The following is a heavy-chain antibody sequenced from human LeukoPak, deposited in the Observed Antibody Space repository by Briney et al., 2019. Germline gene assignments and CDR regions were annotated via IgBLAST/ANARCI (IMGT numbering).Heavy chain of an antibody. J-gene: IGHJ4*02. Sequence: SETLSLTCTVSGGSISSSSYYWGWIRQPPGKGLEWIGSIYYSGSTYYNPPLKSRVTISVDTSKNQFSLKLSSVTAADTAVYYCARQGRLTTFDYWGQGTLVTVSS. CDR3: ARQGRLTTFDY. V-gene: IGHV4-39*01. CDR1: GGSISSSSYY. CDR2: IYYSGST. D-gene: IGHD4-11*01.